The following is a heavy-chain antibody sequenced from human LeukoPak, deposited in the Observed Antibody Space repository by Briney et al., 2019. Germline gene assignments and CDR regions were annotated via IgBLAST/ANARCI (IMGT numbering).Heavy chain of an antibody. V-gene: IGHV3-21*01. CDR1: GFTFSSYS. J-gene: IGHJ5*02. Sequence: GGSLRLSCAASGFTFSSYSMNWVRQAPGKGLEWVSSISSSSSYIYYADSVKGRFTISRDNAKNSLYLQMNSLRAEDTAVYYCARLFGELNNWLDPWGQGTLVTVSS. D-gene: IGHD3-10*01. CDR2: ISSSSSYI. CDR3: ARLFGELNNWLDP.